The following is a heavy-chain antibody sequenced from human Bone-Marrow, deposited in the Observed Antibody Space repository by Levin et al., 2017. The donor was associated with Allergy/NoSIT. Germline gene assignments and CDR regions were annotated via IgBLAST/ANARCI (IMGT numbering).Heavy chain of an antibody. Sequence: GESLKISCAASGFSFSDHNMNWVRQAPGKGLEWVSSISSSSASYIFYADSVKGRFTISRDNAKNSLYLQMNSLRAEDTAVYYCARGARPAAIVPHGNYYYDMDVWAKGTTVTVSS. V-gene: IGHV3-21*01. CDR2: ISSSSASYI. CDR1: GFSFSDHN. D-gene: IGHD2-2*01. CDR3: ARGARPAAIVPHGNYYYDMDV. J-gene: IGHJ6*03.